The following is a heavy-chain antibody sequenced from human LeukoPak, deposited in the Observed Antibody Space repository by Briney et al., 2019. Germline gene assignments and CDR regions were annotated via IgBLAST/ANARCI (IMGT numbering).Heavy chain of an antibody. V-gene: IGHV3-7*01. J-gene: IGHJ4*02. CDR3: ARGIAVAGIRFDY. Sequence: GGSLRLSCAAPGFTFSRSWMSWVRHTPGKGLEWVANIKQDGSEQYYVDSVKGRFTISRDNAKNSLHLQMNSLGAEDTAVYYCARGIAVAGIRFDYWGQGTLVTVSS. CDR1: GFTFSRSW. D-gene: IGHD6-19*01. CDR2: IKQDGSEQ.